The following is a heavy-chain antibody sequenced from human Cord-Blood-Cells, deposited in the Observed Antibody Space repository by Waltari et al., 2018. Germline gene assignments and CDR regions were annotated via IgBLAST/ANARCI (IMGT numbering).Heavy chain of an antibody. J-gene: IGHJ4*02. Sequence: QVQLQQWGAGLLKPSETLSLTCAVYGGSFSGYYWSWIRQPPGKGRGWMGEIMLRGGTNYTRPHIIGVPIPEDPPKNQCSRKRGSGPAADRVVFYWAGLRPENGIDYWAREPWSPSPQ. CDR3: AGLRPENGIDY. CDR2: IMLRGGT. V-gene: IGHV4-34*12. CDR1: GGSFSGYY.